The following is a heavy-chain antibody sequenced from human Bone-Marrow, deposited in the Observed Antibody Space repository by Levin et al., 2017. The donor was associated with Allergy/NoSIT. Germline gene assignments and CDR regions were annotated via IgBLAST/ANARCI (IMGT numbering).Heavy chain of an antibody. D-gene: IGHD1-7*01. CDR1: GFIFKDFA. CDR2: IMWDSSIM. V-gene: IGHV3-9*01. Sequence: GGSLRLSCEASGFIFKDFAMHWVRQVPGKGLEWVSGIMWDSSIMDYADSVKGRFIISRDNAKKSLYLEMNGLRVDDTALYYCVKDRTSVDNWNYGGPFESWGQGTLVTVSS. J-gene: IGHJ4*02. CDR3: VKDRTSVDNWNYGGPFES.